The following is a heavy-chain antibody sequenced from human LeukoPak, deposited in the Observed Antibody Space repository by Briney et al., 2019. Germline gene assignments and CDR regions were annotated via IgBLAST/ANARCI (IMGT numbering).Heavy chain of an antibody. CDR1: GGTFSSYG. CDR3: ARGPYNTGWFLDY. Sequence: GASVKVSCKASGGTFSSYGISWVRQAPGQGLEWMGRIIPILGIENYAQKFQGRVTITADKSTSTAYMELSSLRSEDTAVYYCARGPYNTGWFLDYWGQGTPVTVSS. V-gene: IGHV1-69*04. J-gene: IGHJ4*02. D-gene: IGHD6-19*01. CDR2: IIPILGIE.